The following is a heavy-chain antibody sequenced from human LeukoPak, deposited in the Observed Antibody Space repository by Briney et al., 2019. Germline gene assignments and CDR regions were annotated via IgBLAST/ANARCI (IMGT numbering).Heavy chain of an antibody. V-gene: IGHV1-69*13. J-gene: IGHJ4*02. D-gene: IGHD1-26*01. CDR2: IIPIFGTA. CDR1: GYTFTSYA. Sequence: ASVKVSCKASGYTFTSYAMHWVRQAPGQGLEWMGGIIPIFGTANYAQKFQGRVTITADESTSTAYMELSSLRSEDTAVYYCAREDDSGSYFVDYWGQGTLVTVSS. CDR3: AREDDSGSYFVDY.